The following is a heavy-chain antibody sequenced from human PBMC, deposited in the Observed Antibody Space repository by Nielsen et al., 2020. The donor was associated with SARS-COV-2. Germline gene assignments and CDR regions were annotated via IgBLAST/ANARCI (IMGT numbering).Heavy chain of an antibody. CDR2: ISAGGRM. D-gene: IGHD6-19*01. CDR1: GFTFNTYA. CDR3: AKDGTRYSSGWAPRGGYFDN. J-gene: IGHJ4*02. V-gene: IGHV3-23*01. Sequence: GESLKISCTAFGFTFNTYAMAWVRQAPGKGLEWVSTISAGGRMYFADSVKGRFTISRDNSENMLFLQMNRLSADDTAIYYCAKDGTRYSSGWAPRGGYFDNWGQGTLVTVSS.